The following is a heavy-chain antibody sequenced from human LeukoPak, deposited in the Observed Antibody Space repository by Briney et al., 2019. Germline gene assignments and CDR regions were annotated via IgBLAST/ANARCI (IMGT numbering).Heavy chain of an antibody. CDR3: ARGSWGVTGVFDY. CDR1: GASISSGDYY. V-gene: IGHV4-30-4*01. J-gene: IGHJ4*02. CDR2: SYYSGST. D-gene: IGHD2-21*02. Sequence: SETLSLTCTVSGASISSGDYYWSWIRQPPGKGQEWIGYSYYSGSTYYNPSLKSRVTISVDMSKNRFSLKLSSVTAADTAVYYCARGSWGVTGVFDYWGQGTLVTVSS.